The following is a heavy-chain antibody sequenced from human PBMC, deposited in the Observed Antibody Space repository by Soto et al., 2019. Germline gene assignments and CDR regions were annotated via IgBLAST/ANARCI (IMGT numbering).Heavy chain of an antibody. J-gene: IGHJ5*02. CDR2: IYHSGST. CDR3: ARASGGRFAP. Sequence: PSETLSLTCAVSGGSISSGGYSWSWIRQPPGKGLEWIGYIYHSGSTYYNPSLKSRVTISVDRSKNQFSLKLSSVTAADTAVYYCARASGGRFAPWGQGTLVTVSS. V-gene: IGHV4-30-2*01. CDR1: GGSISSGGYS.